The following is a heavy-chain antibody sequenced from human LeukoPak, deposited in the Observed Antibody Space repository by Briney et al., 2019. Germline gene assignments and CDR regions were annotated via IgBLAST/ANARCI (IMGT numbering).Heavy chain of an antibody. CDR3: ARPMLGGNPDAFDI. D-gene: IGHD4-23*01. V-gene: IGHV5-51*01. J-gene: IGHJ3*02. CDR2: IYPGDSDT. CDR1: GYNFTSYW. Sequence: GESLKISCQGSGYNFTSYWFGWVRQMPGKGLEWMGIIYPGDSDTRYSPSFQGQVTFSADKSISTAYLQWSSLKASDTAMYYCARPMLGGNPDAFDIWGQGTMVTVSS.